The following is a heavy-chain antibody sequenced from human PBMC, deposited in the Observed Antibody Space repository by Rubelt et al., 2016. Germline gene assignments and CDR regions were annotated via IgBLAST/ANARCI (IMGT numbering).Heavy chain of an antibody. CDR3: ARDRIRIAARQGWYFDL. J-gene: IGHJ2*01. CDR2: ITASTVNT. D-gene: IGHD6-6*01. Sequence: QVQLVQSGAEVKKPGASVKVSCKASGYTFTSYGISWVRQAPGQGLDWMGWITASTVNTNYAQKFQGRVTMTTDTSTSTAYMELRSLRSDDTAGYYCARDRIRIAARQGWYFDLWGRGTLVTVSS. CDR1: GYTFTSYG. V-gene: IGHV1-18*01.